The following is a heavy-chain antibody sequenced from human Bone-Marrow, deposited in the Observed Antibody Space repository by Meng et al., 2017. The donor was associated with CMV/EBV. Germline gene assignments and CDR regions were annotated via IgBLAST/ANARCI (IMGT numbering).Heavy chain of an antibody. CDR1: GFTFSSYA. V-gene: IGHV3-30-3*01. CDR3: AKDLRGYCSSTSCYGGFDP. D-gene: IGHD2-2*01. CDR2: ISYDGSNK. J-gene: IGHJ5*02. Sequence: GESLKISCAASGFTFSSYAMHWVRQAPGKGLEWVAVISYDGSNKYYADSVKGRFTISRDNAKNTQYLQMNSLRAEDTAVYYCAKDLRGYCSSTSCYGGFDPWGQGTLVTVSS.